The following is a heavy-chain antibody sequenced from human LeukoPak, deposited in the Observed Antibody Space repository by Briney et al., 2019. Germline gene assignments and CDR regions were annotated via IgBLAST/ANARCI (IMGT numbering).Heavy chain of an antibody. J-gene: IGHJ4*02. D-gene: IGHD7-27*01. V-gene: IGHV3-7*01. CDR2: IKQDESDK. CDR1: GFTFSNYW. Sequence: GGSLRLSCAASGFTFSNYWMSWVRQAPGKGLEWVASIKQDESDKYYVGSVKGRFTISRDNAKNTMYLQMNSLRDEDTAVYYCARESYWGSSGKGFDSWGQGTLVTVSS. CDR3: ARESYWGSSGKGFDS.